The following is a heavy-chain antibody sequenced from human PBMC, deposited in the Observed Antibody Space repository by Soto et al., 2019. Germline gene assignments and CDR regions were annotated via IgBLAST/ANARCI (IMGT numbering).Heavy chain of an antibody. CDR3: ARSVVVLVAGGYYYYAMDA. CDR1: AGTFNSYA. CDR2: IIPMFGTP. Sequence: QVQLLQSGAEVRKPGSSVKVSCKASAGTFNSYAMSWVRQAPGQGLEWMGGIIPMFGTPNYAQEFQGRVTITADEXXRXAXRELSSLRSEDTALYYCARSVVVLVAGGYYYYAMDAWGQGTTVTVSS. J-gene: IGHJ6*02. V-gene: IGHV1-69*12. D-gene: IGHD2-15*01.